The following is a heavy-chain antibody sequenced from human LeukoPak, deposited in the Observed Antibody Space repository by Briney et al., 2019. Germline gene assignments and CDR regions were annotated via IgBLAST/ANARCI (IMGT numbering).Heavy chain of an antibody. D-gene: IGHD3-22*01. V-gene: IGHV3-7*01. Sequence: GGSLRLSCEVSGFTFSSYWMNWVRQAPGKGLEWVANIKQDGSDKYYADSVKGRFTISRDNSKNTLYLQMNSLRAEDTAVYYCARDPRLSYYDSSGYSVYFDYWGQGTLVTVSS. J-gene: IGHJ4*02. CDR1: GFTFSSYW. CDR2: IKQDGSDK. CDR3: ARDPRLSYYDSSGYSVYFDY.